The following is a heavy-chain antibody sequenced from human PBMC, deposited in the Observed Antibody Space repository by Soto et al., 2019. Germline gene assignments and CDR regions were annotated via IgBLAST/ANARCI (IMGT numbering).Heavy chain of an antibody. V-gene: IGHV4-30-4*01. CDR1: GGSISSSSYY. CDR3: ARSSGYSPYFDY. CDR2: IYYSGST. D-gene: IGHD3-22*01. Sequence: SETLSLTCTVSGGSISSSSYYWSWIRQPPGKGLEWIGYIYYSGSTYYNPSLKSRVTISVDTSKNQFSLKLSSVTAADTAVYYCARSSGYSPYFDYWGQGTLVTVSS. J-gene: IGHJ4*02.